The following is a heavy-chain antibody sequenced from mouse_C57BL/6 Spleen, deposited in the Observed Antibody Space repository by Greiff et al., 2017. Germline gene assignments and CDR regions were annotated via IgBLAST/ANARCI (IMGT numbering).Heavy chain of an antibody. CDR1: GYTFTSYW. Sequence: VQLQQSGAELVMPGASVKLSCKASGYTFTSYWMHWVKQRPGQGLEWIGEIDPSDSYTNYNQKFKGKSTLTVDKSSSTAYMQLSSLTSEDSAVYYCARWITTERYFDVWGTGTTVTVSS. CDR2: IDPSDSYT. CDR3: ARWITTERYFDV. D-gene: IGHD1-1*01. V-gene: IGHV1-69*01. J-gene: IGHJ1*03.